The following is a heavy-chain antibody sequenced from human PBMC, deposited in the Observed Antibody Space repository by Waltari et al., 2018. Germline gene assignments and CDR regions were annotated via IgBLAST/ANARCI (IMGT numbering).Heavy chain of an antibody. V-gene: IGHV4-34*01. Sequence: QVQLQQWGAGLLKPSETLSLTCAVYGGSFSGYYWSWIRQPPGKGLAWIGEINHSGSTNSNPALKSGVTISVDTAKNQFSLKLSSVTAADTAVYYCARGRGRFLEWLSRGWFDPWGQGTLVTVSS. J-gene: IGHJ5*02. CDR3: ARGRGRFLEWLSRGWFDP. D-gene: IGHD3-3*01. CDR2: INHSGST. CDR1: GGSFSGYY.